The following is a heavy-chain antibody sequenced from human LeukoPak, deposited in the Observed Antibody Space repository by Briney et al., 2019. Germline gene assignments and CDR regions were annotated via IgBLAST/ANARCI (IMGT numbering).Heavy chain of an antibody. D-gene: IGHD2-2*01. CDR1: GFTFDDYA. CDR3: AKDMGYCSSTSCNDAFDI. V-gene: IGHV3-9*01. CDR2: ISWNSGSI. Sequence: PGRSLRLSCAASGFTFDDYAMHWVRQAPGKGLEWVSGISWNSGSIGYADSVKGRFTISRDNAKNSLYPQMNSLRAEDTALYYCAKDMGYCSSTSCNDAFDIWGQGTMVTVSS. J-gene: IGHJ3*02.